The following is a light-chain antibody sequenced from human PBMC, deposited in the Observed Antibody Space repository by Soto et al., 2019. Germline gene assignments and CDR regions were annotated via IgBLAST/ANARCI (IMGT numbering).Light chain of an antibody. J-gene: IGKJ2*01. V-gene: IGKV1-5*03. CDR2: KAS. Sequence: DIQMTQSPPTLSASVGDRVTITCRASQSISSWLAWYQQKPGKAPKLLIYKASSLESGVPSRFSGSGSGTEFTLTISSLQPDDFATYYCQQYNSQYTFGQGTKLEIK. CDR1: QSISSW. CDR3: QQYNSQYT.